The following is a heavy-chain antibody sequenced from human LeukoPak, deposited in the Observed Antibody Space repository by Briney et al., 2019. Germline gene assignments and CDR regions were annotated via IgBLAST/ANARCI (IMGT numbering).Heavy chain of an antibody. CDR2: IYTSGST. V-gene: IGHV4-4*07. Sequence: PSETLSLTCTVSGGSISSYYWSWIRQPAGKGLEWIGRIYTSGSTNYNPSLKSRVTMSVDTSKNQFSLKLSSVTAADTAVYYCARKDYGSGSFSRSFDSWGQGTLVTVSS. D-gene: IGHD3-10*01. CDR3: ARKDYGSGSFSRSFDS. CDR1: GGSISSYY. J-gene: IGHJ4*02.